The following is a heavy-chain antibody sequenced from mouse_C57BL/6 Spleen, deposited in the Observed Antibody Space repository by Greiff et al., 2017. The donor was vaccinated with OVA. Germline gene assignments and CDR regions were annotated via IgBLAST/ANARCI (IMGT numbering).Heavy chain of an antibody. CDR3: ARRGYGSSLGFAY. Sequence: VKLQESGPELVKPGASVKLSCKASGYTFTSYDINWVKQRPGQGLEWIGWIYPRDGSPKYNEKFKGKATLTVDTSSSTAYMELHSLTSEDSAVYFCARRGYGSSLGFAYWGQGTLVTVSA. CDR1: GYTFTSYD. CDR2: IYPRDGSP. J-gene: IGHJ3*01. D-gene: IGHD1-1*01. V-gene: IGHV1-85*01.